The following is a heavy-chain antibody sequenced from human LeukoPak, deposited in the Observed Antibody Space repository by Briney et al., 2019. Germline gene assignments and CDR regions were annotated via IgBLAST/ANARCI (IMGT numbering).Heavy chain of an antibody. D-gene: IGHD2-2*01. CDR2: IIPIFGTA. Sequence: SVKVSCKASGGTFSSYAISWVRQAPGQGLEWMGGIIPIFGTANYAQKFQGRVTITADKSTSTAYVELSSLRSEDTAVYYCARDAYCSSTSCNTQVWNYYYYGMDVWGQGTTVTVSS. J-gene: IGHJ6*02. CDR1: GGTFSSYA. CDR3: ARDAYCSSTSCNTQVWNYYYYGMDV. V-gene: IGHV1-69*06.